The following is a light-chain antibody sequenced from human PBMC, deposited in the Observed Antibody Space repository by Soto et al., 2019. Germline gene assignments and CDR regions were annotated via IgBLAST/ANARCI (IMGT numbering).Light chain of an antibody. CDR3: QQYGTSEII. J-gene: IGKJ5*01. V-gene: IGKV3-20*01. CDR2: DTS. Sequence: EMMLTQSPGTLSLSPGDRATLSCRASQIVRSNSLAWYQQKPGQAPRLLIYDTSSRATGVPDRYSASGSGTDFTLTISRLEPEDFAVFFCQQYGTSEIIFGQGTRLEIK. CDR1: QIVRSNS.